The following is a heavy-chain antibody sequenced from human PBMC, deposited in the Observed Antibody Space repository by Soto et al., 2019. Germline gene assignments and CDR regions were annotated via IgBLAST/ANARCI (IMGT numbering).Heavy chain of an antibody. D-gene: IGHD5-18*01. Sequence: QVQLQESGPGLVKPSQTLSLTCTVSGGSISSGGYYWTWIRQHPGKGLEWIGYIYYSGDTYYNPSLKRRVTISVDTSKNQCSLKLSSVTAAYTAVYYCARSSYGLYYLDYWGQGTLVTVSS. CDR3: ARSSYGLYYLDY. CDR2: IYYSGDT. CDR1: GGSISSGGYY. V-gene: IGHV4-31*03. J-gene: IGHJ4*02.